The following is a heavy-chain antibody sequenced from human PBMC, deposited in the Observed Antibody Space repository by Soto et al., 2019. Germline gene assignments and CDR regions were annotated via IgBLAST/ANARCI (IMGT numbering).Heavy chain of an antibody. CDR3: AREGSYSSSSGLYGMDV. CDR2: IDPNSGGT. D-gene: IGHD6-6*01. J-gene: IGHJ6*02. CDR1: GYTFTVYY. Sequence: AMMVYCKSSGYTFTVYYMHWVRQGPGQLLEWMGWIDPNSGGTNYAQKFQGWVTMTRDTSISTAYMELSRLRSDDTAVYYCAREGSYSSSSGLYGMDVWGQGTTVTVSS. V-gene: IGHV1-2*04.